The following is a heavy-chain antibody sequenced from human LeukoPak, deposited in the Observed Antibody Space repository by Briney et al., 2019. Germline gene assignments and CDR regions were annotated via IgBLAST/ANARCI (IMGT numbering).Heavy chain of an antibody. D-gene: IGHD3-10*01. J-gene: IGHJ6*03. V-gene: IGHV1-24*01. CDR3: ARFSVRGVHYYYYMDV. CDR2: FDPEDGET. Sequence: GASVKVSCKVSGYTLTELSMHWVRQAPGKGLEWMGGFDPEDGETIYAQKFQGRVTMTEDTSTDTAYMELSSLRAEDTALYYCARFSVRGVHYYYYMDVWGKGTTVTVSS. CDR1: GYTLTELS.